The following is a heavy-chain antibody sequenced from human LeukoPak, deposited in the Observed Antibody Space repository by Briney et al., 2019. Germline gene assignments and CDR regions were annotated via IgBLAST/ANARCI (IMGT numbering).Heavy chain of an antibody. CDR2: ISSSSSYI. CDR1: GFTFSSYS. J-gene: IGHJ4*02. Sequence: GGSLRLSCAASGFTFSSYSMNWVRQAPGKGLEWVSSISSSSSYIYYADSVKGRFTISRDNAKNSLYLQMNSLRVEDMAFYYCAKGTTSSWYGEFDSWGQGTLVAVSS. CDR3: AKGTTSSWYGEFDS. V-gene: IGHV3-21*04. D-gene: IGHD6-13*01.